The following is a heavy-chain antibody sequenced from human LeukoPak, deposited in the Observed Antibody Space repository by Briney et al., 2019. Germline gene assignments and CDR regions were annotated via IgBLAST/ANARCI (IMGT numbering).Heavy chain of an antibody. CDR3: ARGAIAAAVSWFDP. CDR2: ISSSSSYI. CDR1: GFTFSSYS. J-gene: IGHJ5*02. D-gene: IGHD6-13*01. Sequence: GGSLRLSCAASGFTFSSYSMNWVRQAPGKGLEWVSSISSSSSYIYYADSVKGRFTISRDNAKNSLYLQMNGLRAEDTAVYYCARGAIAAAVSWFDPRGPGNPGHRLL. V-gene: IGHV3-21*01.